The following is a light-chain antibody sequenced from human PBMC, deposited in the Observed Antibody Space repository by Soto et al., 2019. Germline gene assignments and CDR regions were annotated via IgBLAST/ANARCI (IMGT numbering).Light chain of an antibody. CDR2: LNRDGSH. CDR1: SGLSDYG. CDR3: QTWDTVVV. J-gene: IGLJ2*01. Sequence: QLVLTQSPSASASLGASVKLTCTLSSGLSDYGIAWHQQQPDKGPRYLMKLNRDGSHNKGDGIPDRFSGSISGAERYLTISSLQSDDEADYYCQTWDTVVVFGGGTQLTVL. V-gene: IGLV4-69*01.